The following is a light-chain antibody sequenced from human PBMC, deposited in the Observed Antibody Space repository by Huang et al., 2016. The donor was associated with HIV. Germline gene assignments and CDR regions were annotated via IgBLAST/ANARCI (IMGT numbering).Light chain of an antibody. CDR2: GSS. V-gene: IGKV3-15*01. J-gene: IGKJ4*01. CDR3: HQYNNWLLS. CDR1: RSVSTN. Sequence: EIVMTQSPGTLSVSPGKRVTLSCRANRSVSTNLAWYQQRPGQAPRLLIYGSSTMAPGIPARFSGSGSGTDFSLTIGSLQSEDFAVYYCHQYNNWLLSFGGGTRVDI.